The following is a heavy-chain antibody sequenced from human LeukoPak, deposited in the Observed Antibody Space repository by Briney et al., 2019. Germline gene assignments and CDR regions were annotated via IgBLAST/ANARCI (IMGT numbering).Heavy chain of an antibody. V-gene: IGHV4-4*07. CDR2: IYTSGST. CDR1: GGSISSYY. J-gene: IGHJ4*02. D-gene: IGHD6-13*01. Sequence: PSETLSLTCTVSGGSISSYYWSWIRQPAGKGLEWIGRIYTSGSTNYNPSLKSRVTMSVDTSKNQFSLKLSSVTAADTAVYYCARVRYSSSWYHFDYWGQGTLVTVSS. CDR3: ARVRYSSSWYHFDY.